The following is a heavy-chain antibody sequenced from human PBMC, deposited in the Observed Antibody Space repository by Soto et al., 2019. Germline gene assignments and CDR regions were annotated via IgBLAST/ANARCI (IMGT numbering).Heavy chain of an antibody. CDR2: ISSSSSYT. D-gene: IGHD6-19*01. V-gene: IGHV3-11*06. CDR1: GFTFSDYY. CDR3: ARSVAVAGTMGVYFDY. J-gene: IGHJ4*02. Sequence: GGALRLSCAASGFTFSDYYMSWIRQAPGEGLEWVSYISSSSSYTNYADSVKGRFTISRDNAKNSLYLQMNSLRAEDTVVYYCARSVAVAGTMGVYFDYWGQGTLVTVSS.